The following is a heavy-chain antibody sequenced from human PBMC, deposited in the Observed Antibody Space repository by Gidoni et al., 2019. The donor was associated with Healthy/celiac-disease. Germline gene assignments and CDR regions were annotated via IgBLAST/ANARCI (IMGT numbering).Heavy chain of an antibody. CDR2: IKQDGSEK. V-gene: IGHV3-7*03. Sequence: EVQLVESGGGLVQPGGSLRLSCAASGFTFSSYWMSWVRQAPGKGLEWVANIKQDGSEKYYVDSVKGRFTISRDNAKNSLYLQMNSLRAEDTAVYSCARSSYSSSWPYYFDYWGQGTLVTVSS. D-gene: IGHD6-13*01. CDR3: ARSSYSSSWPYYFDY. J-gene: IGHJ4*02. CDR1: GFTFSSYW.